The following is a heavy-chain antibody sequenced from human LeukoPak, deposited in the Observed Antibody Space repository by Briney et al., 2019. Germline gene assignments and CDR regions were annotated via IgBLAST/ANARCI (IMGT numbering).Heavy chain of an antibody. V-gene: IGHV3-23*01. CDR2: ISASGGST. CDR1: GFTFSSYA. D-gene: IGHD2-8*01. CDR3: AKVGVPFDS. J-gene: IGHJ4*02. Sequence: GGSLRLSCAASGFTFSSYAMSWVRQAPGKGLEWVSAISASGGSTYYADSVKGRFTISRDNPKNTLYLQMNSLRAGDTAVYYCAKVGVPFDSWGQGTLVTVSS.